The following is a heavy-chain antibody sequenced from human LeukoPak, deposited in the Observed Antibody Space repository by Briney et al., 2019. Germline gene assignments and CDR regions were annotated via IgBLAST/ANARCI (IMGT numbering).Heavy chain of an antibody. J-gene: IGHJ4*02. CDR2: IWYDGSNK. CDR3: AKTQRLIDFFDS. V-gene: IGHV3-30*02. CDR1: GFTFSSYG. Sequence: GGSLRLSCAASGFTFSSYGMHWVRQAPGKGLEWVAVIWYDGSNKYYADSVKGRFTISRDNPGRSVHLQMNSLTSEDTAVYFCAKTQRLIDFFDSWGQGILVTVSP. D-gene: IGHD1-1*01.